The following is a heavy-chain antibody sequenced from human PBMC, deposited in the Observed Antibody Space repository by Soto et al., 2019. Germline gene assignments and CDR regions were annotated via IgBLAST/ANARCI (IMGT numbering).Heavy chain of an antibody. CDR3: AKDAMDRGVIPYYYYGMDV. CDR1: GFTFDDYT. V-gene: IGHV3-43*01. Sequence: GGSLRLSCAASGFTFDDYTMHWVRQAPGKGLEWVSLISWDGGSTYYADSVKGRFTISRDNSKNSLYLQMNSLRTEDTALYYCAKDAMDRGVIPYYYYGMDVWGQGTTVTVSS. J-gene: IGHJ6*02. D-gene: IGHD3-10*01. CDR2: ISWDGGST.